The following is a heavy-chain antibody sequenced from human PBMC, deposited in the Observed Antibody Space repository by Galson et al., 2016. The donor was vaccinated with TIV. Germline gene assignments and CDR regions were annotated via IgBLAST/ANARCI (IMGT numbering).Heavy chain of an antibody. CDR2: INPDSGDT. D-gene: IGHD4-17*01. Sequence: SVKLSCKASGYTFTGYYMHWVRQAPGQGLEWMGWINPDSGDTHYSQKFQGRVTMTRDTSINTAYTELSNLKSDDTAGYYCARDPSPVTTSPFDIWGQGTMVTVSS. CDR3: ARDPSPVTTSPFDI. V-gene: IGHV1-2*02. J-gene: IGHJ3*02. CDR1: GYTFTGYY.